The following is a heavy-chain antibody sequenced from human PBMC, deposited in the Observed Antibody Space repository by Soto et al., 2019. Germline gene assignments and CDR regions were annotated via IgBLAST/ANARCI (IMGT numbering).Heavy chain of an antibody. CDR1: GFTFSTYG. CDR3: ARLSAAGPTFDF. J-gene: IGHJ4*02. Sequence: QVQLVESGGGVVQPGRSLRLSCAASGFTFSTYGIHWVRQAPGKGLEWVAVISYDGSNKFYADSVKGRITISRDNSKNMVFVQINSLRTEDTAVYYCARLSAAGPTFDFWGQGTLVTVSS. D-gene: IGHD6-13*01. V-gene: IGHV3-30*03. CDR2: ISYDGSNK.